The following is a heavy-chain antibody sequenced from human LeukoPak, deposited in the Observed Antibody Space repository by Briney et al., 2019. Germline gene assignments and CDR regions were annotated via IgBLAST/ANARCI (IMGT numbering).Heavy chain of an antibody. CDR2: INHSGST. Sequence: SETLSLTCAVYGGSFSGYYWSWIRQPPGKGLEWIGEINHSGSTNYNPSLKSRVTISVDTSKNQFSLKLSSVTAADTAVYYCARVTYYYDSSGYRPASNFDYWGQGTLVTASS. CDR1: GGSFSGYY. V-gene: IGHV4-34*01. D-gene: IGHD3-22*01. J-gene: IGHJ4*02. CDR3: ARVTYYYDSSGYRPASNFDY.